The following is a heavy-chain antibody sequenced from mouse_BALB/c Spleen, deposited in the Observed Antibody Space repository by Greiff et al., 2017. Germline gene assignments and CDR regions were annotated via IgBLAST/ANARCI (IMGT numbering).Heavy chain of an antibody. V-gene: IGHV5-9-4*01. Sequence: EVMLVESGGGLVKPGGSLKLSCAASGFTFSSYAMSWVRQSPEKRLEWVAEISSGGSYTYYPDTVTGRFTISRDNAKNTLYLEMSSLRSEDTAMYYCARGYGSYYAMDYWGQGTSVTVSS. CDR3: ARGYGSYYAMDY. D-gene: IGHD2-10*02. CDR2: ISSGGSYT. CDR1: GFTFSSYA. J-gene: IGHJ4*01.